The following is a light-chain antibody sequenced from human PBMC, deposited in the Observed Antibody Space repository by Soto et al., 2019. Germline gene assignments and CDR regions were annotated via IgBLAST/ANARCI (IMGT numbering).Light chain of an antibody. CDR2: EVN. V-gene: IGLV2-8*01. CDR1: SSDVGGYDY. Sequence: QSALTQPPSASGSPGQSVTISCTGTSSDVGGYDYVSWYQQHPGKVPKLMIYEVNKRPSGVPDRFSGSKSGNTASLTVSGRQTEDEADYYCSSYAVSDSLVFGGGTPVTVL. CDR3: SSYAVSDSLV. J-gene: IGLJ2*01.